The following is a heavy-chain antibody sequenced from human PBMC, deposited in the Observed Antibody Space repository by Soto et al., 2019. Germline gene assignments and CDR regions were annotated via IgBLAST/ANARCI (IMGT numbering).Heavy chain of an antibody. CDR3: AARWTTVTPFDY. D-gene: IGHD4-4*01. Sequence: EVQLLESGGGLVQPGGSLRLSCAASGFTFSSYAMSWVRQAPGKGLEWVSAISGGGTTTYYADSVKGRFTISRDNSKNTLYLQMNSLRAEDTAVYYCAARWTTVTPFDYWGQGTLVTVSS. CDR1: GFTFSSYA. V-gene: IGHV3-23*01. CDR2: ISGGGTTT. J-gene: IGHJ4*02.